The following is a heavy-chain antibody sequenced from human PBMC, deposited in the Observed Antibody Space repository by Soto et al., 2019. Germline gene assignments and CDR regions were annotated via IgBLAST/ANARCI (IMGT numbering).Heavy chain of an antibody. D-gene: IGHD3-3*01. Sequence: SETLSLTCAVYGGSFSGYYWSWIRQPPGKGLEWIGEINHSGSTNYNPSLKSRVTISVDTSKNQFSLKLSSVTAADTAVYYCARGVTIFGVAKRWFDPWGQGTLVTV. J-gene: IGHJ5*02. CDR1: GGSFSGYY. V-gene: IGHV4-34*01. CDR2: INHSGST. CDR3: ARGVTIFGVAKRWFDP.